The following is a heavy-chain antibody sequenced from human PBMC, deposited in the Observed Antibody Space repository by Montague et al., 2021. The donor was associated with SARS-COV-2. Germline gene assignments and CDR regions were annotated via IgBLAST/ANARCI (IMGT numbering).Heavy chain of an antibody. V-gene: IGHV2-5*04. D-gene: IGHD1-14*01. CDR2: IYWDDDK. Sequence: PALVKPTQTLTLTCTFSGFSFSTSGVGVGWIRQPPGKALEWLIVIYWDDDKHYSPSLKSRLTITKDTSKNQVVLKMTNMDPVDTDTYYCVGGGTRPEIWGLGTMVIVSS. CDR3: VGGGTRPEI. J-gene: IGHJ3*02. CDR1: GFSFSTSGVG.